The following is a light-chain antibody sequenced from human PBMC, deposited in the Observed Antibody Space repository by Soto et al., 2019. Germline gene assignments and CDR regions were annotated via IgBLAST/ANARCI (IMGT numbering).Light chain of an antibody. CDR2: DNT. CDR1: SSNIGAGYD. J-gene: IGLJ2*01. V-gene: IGLV1-40*01. Sequence: QSVLTQPPSVSGAPGQRVTISCTGGSSNIGAGYDVHWYQQLPGTAPKLLIYDNTNRPSGVPDRFSGSKSGPSASLAITGLQAEDEAEYYCQSYDSSLSGAIFGGGTKLTVL. CDR3: QSYDSSLSGAI.